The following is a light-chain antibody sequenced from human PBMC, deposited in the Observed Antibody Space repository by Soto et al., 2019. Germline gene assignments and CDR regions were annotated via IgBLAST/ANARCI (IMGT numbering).Light chain of an antibody. V-gene: IGKV3-15*01. CDR2: GAS. CDR3: QHYNNLWG. CDR1: QSVRTN. J-gene: IGKJ4*01. Sequence: EIVMTQSPATLSVSPGERVTLSCRASQSVRTNLAWYQQKPGQAPRPLIYGASTRATGVPVRFSGSGSGTEFTLTISSLQSEDFAVYYCQHYNNLWGFGGGTKVEIK.